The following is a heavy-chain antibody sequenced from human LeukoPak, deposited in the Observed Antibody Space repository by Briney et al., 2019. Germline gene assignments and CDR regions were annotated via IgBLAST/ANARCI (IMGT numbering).Heavy chain of an antibody. D-gene: IGHD1-26*01. J-gene: IGHJ4*02. Sequence: VASVKVSCKASGYTFTSYGISWVRRAPGQGLEWMGWISTYNGNTNYAQKLQGRVTMTTDTSTSTAYMELRSLRSDDTAVYYCARDDSGSPDYWGQGTLVTVSS. CDR3: ARDDSGSPDY. CDR1: GYTFTSYG. V-gene: IGHV1-18*01. CDR2: ISTYNGNT.